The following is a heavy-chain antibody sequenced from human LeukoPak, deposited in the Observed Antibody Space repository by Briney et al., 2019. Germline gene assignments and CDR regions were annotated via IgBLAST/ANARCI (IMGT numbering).Heavy chain of an antibody. J-gene: IGHJ5*02. Sequence: SETLSLTCTVSGGSISTSGYYWGWIRQPPGKGLEWIGIIYYSGTTNYNPSLKSRVTISVDTSKNQFSLKLSSVTAADTAVYYCARGAVWGFRSGGIEFDPWGQGTLVTVSS. CDR3: ARGAVWGFRSGGIEFDP. CDR2: IYYSGTT. CDR1: GGSISTSGYY. V-gene: IGHV4-39*07. D-gene: IGHD2-15*01.